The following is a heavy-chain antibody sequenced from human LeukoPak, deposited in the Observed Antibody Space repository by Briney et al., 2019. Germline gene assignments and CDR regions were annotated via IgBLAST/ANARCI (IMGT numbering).Heavy chain of an antibody. CDR3: AKDRGYYYDSSGYYYFDY. Sequence: GGSLRLSCAASGFTFNSYAMSWVRQAPGKGLEWVSAISGGGGSTYHADSVKGRFTISRDNSKNTLYLQMNSLRAEDTAVYYCAKDRGYYYDSSGYYYFDYWGQGTLVTVSS. CDR1: GFTFNSYA. CDR2: ISGGGGST. D-gene: IGHD3-22*01. J-gene: IGHJ4*02. V-gene: IGHV3-23*01.